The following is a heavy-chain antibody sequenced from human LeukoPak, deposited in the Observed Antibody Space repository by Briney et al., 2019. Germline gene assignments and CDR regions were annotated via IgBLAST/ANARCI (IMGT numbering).Heavy chain of an antibody. V-gene: IGHV3-48*01. CDR2: ISGSSGTI. CDR3: AKVAPIMYYYDSSGYQDY. Sequence: GGSLRLSCAASGFTFSSYSMNWVRQAPGKGLEWVSYISGSSGTIYYADSVKGRFTISRDNAKNSLYLQMNSLRAEDTAVYYCAKVAPIMYYYDSSGYQDYWGQGTLVTVSS. D-gene: IGHD3-22*01. CDR1: GFTFSSYS. J-gene: IGHJ4*02.